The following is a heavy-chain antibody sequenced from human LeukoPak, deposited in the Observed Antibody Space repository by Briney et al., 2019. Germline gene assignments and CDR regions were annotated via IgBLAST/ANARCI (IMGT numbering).Heavy chain of an antibody. J-gene: IGHJ4*02. CDR1: GGSISSYY. CDR2: IYTSGST. Sequence: SETLSLTCTVSGGSISSYYWSWIRQPPGKGLEWIGYIYTSGSTNYNPSLKSRVTISVDTSKNQFSLKLSSVTAADTAVYYCARGDPYYDFWSGYSPPYFDYRGQGTLVTVSS. CDR3: ARGDPYYDFWSGYSPPYFDY. D-gene: IGHD3-3*01. V-gene: IGHV4-4*09.